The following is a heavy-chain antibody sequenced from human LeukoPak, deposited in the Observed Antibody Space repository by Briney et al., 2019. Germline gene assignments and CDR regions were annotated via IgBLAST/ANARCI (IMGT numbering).Heavy chain of an antibody. CDR2: INPNSGGT. Sequence: ASVKVSCKASGYTFTGYYMHWVRQAPGQGLEWIGWINPNSGGTNYAQKFQGRVTMTRDTSISTAYMELSRLRSDDTAVYYCAREFGGITHNWFDPWGQGTLVTVSS. V-gene: IGHV1-2*02. CDR1: GYTFTGYY. J-gene: IGHJ5*02. D-gene: IGHD1-20*01. CDR3: AREFGGITHNWFDP.